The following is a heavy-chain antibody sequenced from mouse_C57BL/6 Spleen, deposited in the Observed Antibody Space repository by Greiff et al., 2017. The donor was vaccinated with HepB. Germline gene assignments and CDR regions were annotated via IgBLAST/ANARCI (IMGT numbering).Heavy chain of an antibody. V-gene: IGHV1-64*01. J-gene: IGHJ2*01. Sequence: QVQLQQPGAELVKPGASVKLSCKASGYTFTSYWMHWVKQRPGQGLEWIGMIHPNSGSTNYNEKFKSKATLTVDKSSSTAYMQLSSLTSEDSAVYDCARSVFGNYRAYYFDYWGQGTTLTGSS. CDR1: GYTFTSYW. D-gene: IGHD2-1*01. CDR2: IHPNSGST. CDR3: ARSVFGNYRAYYFDY.